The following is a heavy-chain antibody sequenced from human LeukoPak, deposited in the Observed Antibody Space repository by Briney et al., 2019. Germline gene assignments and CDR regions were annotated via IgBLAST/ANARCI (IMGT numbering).Heavy chain of an antibody. V-gene: IGHV4-59*08. CDR3: ARHTGGWGSFDY. D-gene: IGHD7-27*01. J-gene: IGHJ4*02. CDR2: IYYSGST. Sequence: SETLSHTCTVSGGSISSYYWSWIRQPPGKGLEWIGYIYYSGSTNYNPSLKSRVTISVDTSKNQFSLKLSSVTAADTAVYYCARHTGGWGSFDYWGQGTLVTVSS. CDR1: GGSISSYY.